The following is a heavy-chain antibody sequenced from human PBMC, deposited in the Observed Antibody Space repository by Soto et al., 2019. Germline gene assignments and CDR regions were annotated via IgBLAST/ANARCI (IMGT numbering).Heavy chain of an antibody. J-gene: IGHJ5*02. V-gene: IGHV3-30-3*01. CDR2: ISYDGSNK. Sequence: PVGSLRLSCAASGFTFSNYAMHWVRQAPGKGLEWVAVISYDGSNKYYADSVKGRFTISRDNSKNTLYLQMNSLRAEDTAVYYCARDSSGFSNWFDPWGQGTLVTVSS. CDR1: GFTFSNYA. D-gene: IGHD6-19*01. CDR3: ARDSSGFSNWFDP.